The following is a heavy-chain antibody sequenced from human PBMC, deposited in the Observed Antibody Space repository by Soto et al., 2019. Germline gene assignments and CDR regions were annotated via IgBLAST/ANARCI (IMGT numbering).Heavy chain of an antibody. J-gene: IGHJ5*02. CDR3: ARPKLVGITSAGFGP. D-gene: IGHD2-21*01. CDR2: ISSGSATI. CDR1: GFTFSNYH. Sequence: EVQLVESGGGLVQPGGSLRLSCAASGFTFSNYHMNWVRQAPGKGLEWISYISSGSATIYYADSVKGRFTISRDNAKNSRYLQMSSVRVQDTAVYFCARPKLVGITSAGFGPWGQGTLVTFPP. V-gene: IGHV3-48*01.